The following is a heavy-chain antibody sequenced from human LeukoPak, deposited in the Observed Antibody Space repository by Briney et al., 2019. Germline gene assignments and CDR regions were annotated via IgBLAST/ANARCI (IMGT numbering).Heavy chain of an antibody. CDR2: ISSSSSYI. D-gene: IGHD3-10*01. Sequence: IPGGSLRLSCAASGFTFSSYSMNWARQAPGKGLEWVSSISSSSSYIYYADSVKGRFTISRDDAKNSLYLQMNSLRAEDTAVYYCARVLPRRGYFDYWGQGTLVTVSS. J-gene: IGHJ4*02. CDR1: GFTFSSYS. V-gene: IGHV3-21*01. CDR3: ARVLPRRGYFDY.